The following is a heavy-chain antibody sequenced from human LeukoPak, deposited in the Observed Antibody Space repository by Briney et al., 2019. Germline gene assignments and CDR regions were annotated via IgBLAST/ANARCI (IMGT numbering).Heavy chain of an antibody. CDR1: GGSISSGGYY. CDR3: ARRSSSSRFDY. V-gene: IGHV4-31*03. J-gene: IGHJ4*02. D-gene: IGHD6-13*01. CDR2: IYYSGST. Sequence: PSETLSLTCTVSGGSISSGGYYWSWIRQHPGKGLEWIGYIYYSGSTYYNPSLKSRVTISVDTSKNQFSLKLSSVTAVDTAVYYCARRSSSSRFDYWGQETLVTVSS.